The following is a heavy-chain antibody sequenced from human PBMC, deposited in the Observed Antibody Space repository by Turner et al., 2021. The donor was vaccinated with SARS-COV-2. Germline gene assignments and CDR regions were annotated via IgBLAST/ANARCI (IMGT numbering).Heavy chain of an antibody. CDR2: FDPEDGET. CDR3: ATGVAVAGTPSDYYYYYGMDV. V-gene: IGHV1-24*01. Sequence: QLHLLQSGAEATKPRAPVKLPSHVSAHPPPELSMHWVRQAPGKGLEWMGGFDPEDGETIYAQKFQGRVTMTEDTSTDTAYMELSSLRSEDTAVYYCATGVAVAGTPSDYYYYYGMDVWGQGTTVTVSS. CDR1: AHPPPELS. J-gene: IGHJ6*02. D-gene: IGHD6-19*01.